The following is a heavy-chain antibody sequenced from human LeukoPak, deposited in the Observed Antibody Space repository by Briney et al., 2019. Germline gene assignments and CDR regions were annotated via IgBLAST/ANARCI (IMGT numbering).Heavy chain of an antibody. CDR1: GYTFTDYF. CDR2: INPKSGGT. Sequence: ASVKVSCTGSGYTFTDYFIHWVRQAPGQGLEWMGWINPKSGGTNFAQKFQGRVTMTRDTSIRTAYMELSRLTSDDTAVYYCARATGGYDLFDPWGQGTLVTVSS. V-gene: IGHV1-2*02. D-gene: IGHD5-12*01. J-gene: IGHJ5*02. CDR3: ARATGGYDLFDP.